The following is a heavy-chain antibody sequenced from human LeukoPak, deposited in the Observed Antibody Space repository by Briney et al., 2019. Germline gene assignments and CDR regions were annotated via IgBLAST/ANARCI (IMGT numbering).Heavy chain of an antibody. V-gene: IGHV4-59*11. CDR1: GGSITIPH. D-gene: IGHD3-16*01. Sequence: PSETLSLTCAVSGGSITIPHWTWFRQPPGKGLGWIGFIDPSGDTRQNPSIKSRVTISTDTSKKQVSLKLTSVTAADTAIYYCAEGWRGDHFDYWGQGTLGTVSS. CDR2: IDPSGDT. CDR3: AEGWRGDHFDY. J-gene: IGHJ4*02.